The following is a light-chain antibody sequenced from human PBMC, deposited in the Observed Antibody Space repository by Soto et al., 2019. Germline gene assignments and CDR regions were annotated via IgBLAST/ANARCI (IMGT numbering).Light chain of an antibody. Sequence: QSALTQPAPVSGSPGQSITISCTGTSSDVGAYNYVSWYQHLPGKVPKLMIFDVSNRPSGVSNRFSGSKSGNTASLTISGLQAEDEADYYCTSYTTSNTVVFGGGTKLTVL. J-gene: IGLJ2*01. CDR1: SSDVGAYNY. V-gene: IGLV2-14*03. CDR3: TSYTTSNTVV. CDR2: DVS.